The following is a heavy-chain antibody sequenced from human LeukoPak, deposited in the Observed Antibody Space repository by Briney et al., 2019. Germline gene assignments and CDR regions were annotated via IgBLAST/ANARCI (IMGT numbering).Heavy chain of an antibody. V-gene: IGHV4-38-2*01. D-gene: IGHD3-10*01. CDR1: RLIFSDYY. J-gene: IGHJ5*02. CDR3: ARVGGLLWFGELPSSNWFDP. CDR2: IYHSGST. Sequence: GSLRLSCAASRLIFSDYYMSWIRQAPGKGLEWIGSIYHSGSTYYNPSLKSRVTISVDTSKNQFSLKLSSVTAADTAVYYCARVGGLLWFGELPSSNWFDPWGQGTLVTVSS.